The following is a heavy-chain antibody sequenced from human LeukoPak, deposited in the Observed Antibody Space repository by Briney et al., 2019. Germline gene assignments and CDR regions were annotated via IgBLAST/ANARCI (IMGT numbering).Heavy chain of an antibody. CDR1: GFTFSSYA. CDR2: ISYDGSNK. CDR3: ARGTQWLVFNPDY. V-gene: IGHV3-30-3*01. D-gene: IGHD6-19*01. Sequence: GGSLRLSCAASGFTFSSYAMHWVRQAPGKGLEWVAVISYDGSNKYYADSVKGRFTISRDNSKNTLYLQMNSLRAEDTAVYYCARGTQWLVFNPDYWGQGTLVTVSS. J-gene: IGHJ4*02.